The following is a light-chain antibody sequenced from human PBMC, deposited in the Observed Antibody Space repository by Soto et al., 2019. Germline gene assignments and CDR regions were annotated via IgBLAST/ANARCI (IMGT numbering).Light chain of an antibody. CDR3: TSWTTSTTMI. CDR1: SSDIGAYNY. V-gene: IGLV2-14*03. J-gene: IGLJ2*01. Sequence: QSALTQPASVSGSPGQSITISCTGTSSDIGAYNYVSWYQQHPGKAPKLMIYDVNIRPSGVSNRFSGSKSGNTASLTISGLQAEDEADYYCTSWTTSTTMIFGGGIKQTVL. CDR2: DVN.